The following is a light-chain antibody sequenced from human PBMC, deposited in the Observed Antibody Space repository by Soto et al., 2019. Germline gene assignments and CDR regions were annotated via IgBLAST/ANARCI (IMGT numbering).Light chain of an antibody. V-gene: IGKV1-5*01. J-gene: IGKJ4*01. CDR1: QSISSW. CDR2: DAS. Sequence: DIQMNQSPSTLSASVGARVTITCRASQSISSWLAWYQQKPGKAPKLLIYDASSWESGVPSRFSGSGSGTEFALTISSLQPDDFATYYCQEYHRYSPGLTFGGGTKVEIK. CDR3: QEYHRYSPGLT.